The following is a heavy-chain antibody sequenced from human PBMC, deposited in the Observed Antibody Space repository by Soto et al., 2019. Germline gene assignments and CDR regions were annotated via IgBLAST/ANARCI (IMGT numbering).Heavy chain of an antibody. CDR1: GFNFSSFG. Sequence: GGSLRLSCAASGFNFSSFGMHWVRQAPGKGLEWVALMSYDGSSKYYQDSLKGRFTISRDKSKNTLYLQMSSLRVEGTAVYYCAKDRGWSSADLEYWGQGTLVTVSS. V-gene: IGHV3-30*18. D-gene: IGHD6-19*01. J-gene: IGHJ4*02. CDR2: MSYDGSSK. CDR3: AKDRGWSSADLEY.